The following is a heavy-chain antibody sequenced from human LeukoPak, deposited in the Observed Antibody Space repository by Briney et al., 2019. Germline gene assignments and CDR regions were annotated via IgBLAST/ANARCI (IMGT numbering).Heavy chain of an antibody. CDR1: GFTFSDYI. V-gene: IGHV3-23*01. CDR3: AKSHYYDSSGYYY. J-gene: IGHJ4*02. Sequence: GGSLRLSCAASGFTFSDYILDWVRQAPGKGLEWVSAISGSGGSTYYADSVKGRFTISRDNSKNTLYLQMNSLRAEDTAVYYCAKSHYYDSSGYYYWGQGTLVTVSS. D-gene: IGHD3-22*01. CDR2: ISGSGGST.